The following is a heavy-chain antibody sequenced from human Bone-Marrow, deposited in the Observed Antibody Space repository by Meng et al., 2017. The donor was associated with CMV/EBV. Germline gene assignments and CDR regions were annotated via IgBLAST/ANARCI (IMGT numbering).Heavy chain of an antibody. CDR2: IKQDGSEK. Sequence: GGSLRLSCAASGFTFSSYAMSWVRQAPGKGLEWVANIKQDGSEKYYVDSVKGRFTISRDNAKNSLYLQMNSLRAEDTAVYYCARELTVTIGQGTHYYYYGMDVWGQGTTVTV. V-gene: IGHV3-7*01. D-gene: IGHD4-11*01. J-gene: IGHJ6*02. CDR1: GFTFSSYA. CDR3: ARELTVTIGQGTHYYYYGMDV.